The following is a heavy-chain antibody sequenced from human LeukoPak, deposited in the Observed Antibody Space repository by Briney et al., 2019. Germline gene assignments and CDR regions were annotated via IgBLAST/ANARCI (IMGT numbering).Heavy chain of an antibody. CDR3: ARDLRYYYGSGSLD. Sequence: PGGSLRLSCAASGFTFSTYWMHWVRQAPGKGLMWVTRINTDGSSINYADSVKGRFTISRDNAKNSLYLQMNSLRAEDTAVYYCARDLRYYYGSGSLDWGQGTLVTVSS. D-gene: IGHD3-10*01. J-gene: IGHJ4*02. CDR1: GFTFSTYW. V-gene: IGHV3-74*01. CDR2: INTDGSSI.